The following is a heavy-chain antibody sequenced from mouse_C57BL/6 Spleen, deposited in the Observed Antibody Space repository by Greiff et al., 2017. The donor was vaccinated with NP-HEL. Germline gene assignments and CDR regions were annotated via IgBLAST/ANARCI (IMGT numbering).Heavy chain of an antibody. CDR2: INPSSGYT. CDR1: GYTFTSYT. J-gene: IGHJ2*01. CDR3: ARGGYDFFDY. D-gene: IGHD2-4*01. V-gene: IGHV1-4*01. Sequence: QVQLQQSGAELARPGASVKMSCKASGYTFTSYTMHWVKQRPGQGLEWIGYINPSSGYTKYNQKFKDKATLTADKSSSTAYMQLSSLTSEDAAVYYCARGGYDFFDYWGQGTTLTVSS.